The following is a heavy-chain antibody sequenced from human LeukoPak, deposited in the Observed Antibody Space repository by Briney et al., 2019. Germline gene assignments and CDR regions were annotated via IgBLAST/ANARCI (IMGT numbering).Heavy chain of an antibody. V-gene: IGHV3-48*01. CDR1: GFAFSSYS. CDR2: ITSSSSAI. D-gene: IGHD3-22*01. CDR3: ARKSGSSGYPFDY. J-gene: IGHJ4*02. Sequence: PGGSLRLSCAASGFAFSSYSVNWVRQAPGKGLEWVSYITSSSSAIYYADSVKGRFTISRDNAKNSLYLQMNSLRAEDTAVYYCARKSGSSGYPFDYWGQGTVVTVSS.